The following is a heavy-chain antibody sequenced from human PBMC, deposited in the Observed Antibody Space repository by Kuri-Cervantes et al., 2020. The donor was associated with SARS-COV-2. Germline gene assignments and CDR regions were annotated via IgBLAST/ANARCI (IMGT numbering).Heavy chain of an antibody. Sequence: SVKVSCKVSGGTFSNYAISWVRQAPGQGLEWMGGIIPIFGTANYAQKFQGRVTITADESTSTVYMELSSLRSEDTAVYYCARGSVVPAARGSLSAFDIWGQGTMVTVSS. J-gene: IGHJ3*02. CDR3: ARGSVVPAARGSLSAFDI. V-gene: IGHV1-69*13. CDR1: GGTFSNYA. CDR2: IIPIFGTA. D-gene: IGHD2-2*01.